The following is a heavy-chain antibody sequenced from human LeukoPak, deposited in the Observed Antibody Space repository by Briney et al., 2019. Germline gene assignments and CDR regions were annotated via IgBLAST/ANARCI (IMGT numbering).Heavy chain of an antibody. Sequence: GASVKVSCKVSGYTLTELSMHWVRQAPGKGLEWMGGFDPEDGETIYAQKFQGRVTMTEDTSTTTAYMELRSLRSDDTAVYYCARRGYPVYYYYMDVWGKGTTVTISS. J-gene: IGHJ6*03. V-gene: IGHV1-24*01. D-gene: IGHD5-12*01. CDR2: FDPEDGET. CDR3: ARRGYPVYYYYMDV. CDR1: GYTLTELS.